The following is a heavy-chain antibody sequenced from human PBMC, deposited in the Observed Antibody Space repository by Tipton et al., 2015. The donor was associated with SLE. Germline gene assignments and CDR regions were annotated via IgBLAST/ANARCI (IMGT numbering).Heavy chain of an antibody. V-gene: IGHV3-33*08. J-gene: IGHJ4*02. CDR1: GFTFTTQV. CDR3: ARVTPHFY. CDR2: ISYDGSYQ. Sequence: SLRLSCAASGFTFTTQVMHWVRQAPGKGLEWVAVISYDGSYQYYADSVKGRFTISRDNSKNMLYLQMNSLRAEDTAVYYCARVTPHFYLGQGTLVTVSS.